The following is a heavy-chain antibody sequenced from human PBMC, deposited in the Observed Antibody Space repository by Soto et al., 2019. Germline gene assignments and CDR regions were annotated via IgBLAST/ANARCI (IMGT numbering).Heavy chain of an antibody. V-gene: IGHV3-30*18. J-gene: IGHJ4*02. CDR1: GFTFSSYG. Sequence: GGSLRLSCAASGFTFSSYGMHWVRQAPGKGLEWVAVISYDGSNKYYADSVKGRFTISRDNSKNTLYLQMNSLRAEDTAVYYCANSDYDYVWGSPGYWGQGTLVTASS. CDR2: ISYDGSNK. CDR3: ANSDYDYVWGSPGY. D-gene: IGHD3-16*01.